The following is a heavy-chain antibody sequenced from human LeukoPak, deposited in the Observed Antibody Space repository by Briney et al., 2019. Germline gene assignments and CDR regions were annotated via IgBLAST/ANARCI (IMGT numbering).Heavy chain of an antibody. Sequence: SETLSLTCGVSGGSFSTFYWSWIRQPPGKGLEWIGEINHSGATSYNPFLKSRVNISVDTSNNQFSLKLTSVTAADSAVYYCASSYYAWGQGTLVTVSS. CDR3: ASSYYA. CDR1: GGSFSTFY. V-gene: IGHV4-34*01. CDR2: INHSGAT. J-gene: IGHJ5*02. D-gene: IGHD3-10*01.